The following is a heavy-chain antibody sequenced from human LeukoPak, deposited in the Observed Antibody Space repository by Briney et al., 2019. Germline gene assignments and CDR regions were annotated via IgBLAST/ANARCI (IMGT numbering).Heavy chain of an antibody. V-gene: IGHV3-33*01. Sequence: PGGSLRLSCAASGFTFSSYGMHWVRQAPGKGLEWVAVIWYDGSNKYYADSVKGRFTISRDNSKNTLYLQMNSLRAEDTAVYYCARAPGITMVRGVRDPQYNWFDPWGQGTLVTVSS. CDR2: IWYDGSNK. CDR3: ARAPGITMVRGVRDPQYNWFDP. D-gene: IGHD3-10*01. CDR1: GFTFSSYG. J-gene: IGHJ5*02.